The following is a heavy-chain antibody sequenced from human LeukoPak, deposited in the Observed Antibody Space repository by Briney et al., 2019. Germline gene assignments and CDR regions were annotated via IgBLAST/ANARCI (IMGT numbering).Heavy chain of an antibody. V-gene: IGHV1-2*02. D-gene: IGHD1-26*01. Sequence: ASVKVSCKASGYTFTGYYMHWVRQAPGQGLEWMGWINPNSGDTNYAQKFQGRVTMTRDTSISTAYMELSRLRSDDTAVYYCARVPALVGALDYWGQGTLVTVSS. CDR3: ARVPALVGALDY. CDR2: INPNSGDT. J-gene: IGHJ4*02. CDR1: GYTFTGYY.